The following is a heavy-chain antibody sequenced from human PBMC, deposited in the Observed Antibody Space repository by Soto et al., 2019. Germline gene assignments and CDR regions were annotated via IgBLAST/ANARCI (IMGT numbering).Heavy chain of an antibody. CDR2: IWYDGSNK. D-gene: IGHD2-2*01. V-gene: IGHV3-33*01. CDR1: GFTFSSYG. Sequence: QVQLVESGGGVVQPGRSLRLSCAASGFTFSSYGMHWVRQAPGKGLEWVAVIWYDGSNKYYADSVKGRFIISRDNSKNTLYLQMNSLRAEDTAVYYCASLGYCSSTSCDSLGGGYEKIDYWGQGTLVTVSS. J-gene: IGHJ4*02. CDR3: ASLGYCSSTSCDSLGGGYEKIDY.